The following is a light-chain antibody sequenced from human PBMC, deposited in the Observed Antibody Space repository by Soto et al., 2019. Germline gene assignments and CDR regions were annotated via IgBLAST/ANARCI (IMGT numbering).Light chain of an antibody. J-gene: IGKJ2*01. CDR1: ESVTTNY. CDR2: GAS. Sequence: EIVLTQSPGTLSLSPGERATLSCRASESVTTNYLAWYQQKPGQAPRLLIYGASSRASGIPDRFSGSGSGTDFTLTISRLEPEVFAVYYGQQYGTSRGTFGQGTKLEIK. V-gene: IGKV3-20*01. CDR3: QQYGTSRGT.